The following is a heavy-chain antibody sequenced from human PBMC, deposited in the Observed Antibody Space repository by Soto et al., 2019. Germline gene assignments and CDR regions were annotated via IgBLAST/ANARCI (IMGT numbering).Heavy chain of an antibody. V-gene: IGHV4-34*01. D-gene: IGHD3-22*01. CDR3: ASGISGYYYYYYYVMDV. Sequence: PSETLSLTCAVYGGSFSGHYWSWIRQPPGKGLEWIGEMNHSGSTNQNPSLKSRLSISVDTSKNQFSLKLRSVTAADTAVYYCASGISGYYYYYYYVMDVRGQGSTVIVS. CDR1: GGSFSGHY. J-gene: IGHJ6*02. CDR2: MNHSGST.